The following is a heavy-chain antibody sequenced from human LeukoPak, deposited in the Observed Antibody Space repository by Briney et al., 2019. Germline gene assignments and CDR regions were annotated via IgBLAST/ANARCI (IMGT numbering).Heavy chain of an antibody. V-gene: IGHV3-48*02. CDR2: ISSSSNTI. CDR3: ARAHYYFDF. J-gene: IGHJ4*02. CDR1: GFTFSSYS. Sequence: GGSLRHSCAASGFTFSSYSMNWVRQAPGKGLEWVSYISSSSNTIYYADSVKGRFTISRDNAQNSLYLQMNSLRDQDTAVYYCARAHYYFDFWGQGTLVTVSS.